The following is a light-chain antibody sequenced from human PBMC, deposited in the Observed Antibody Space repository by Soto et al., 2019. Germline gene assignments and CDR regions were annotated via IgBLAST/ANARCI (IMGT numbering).Light chain of an antibody. CDR1: SSDVGAYNL. V-gene: IGLV2-14*01. Sequence: QSVLTQPASVSGSPGQSITISCTGTSSDVGAYNLVSWYQHLPDKAPKLIISEVTNRPSGVSDRFSGSKSGNTASLTISGLQAEEEADYYCASLKTTHFVFGSGTKVTV. CDR3: ASLKTTHFV. J-gene: IGLJ1*01. CDR2: EVT.